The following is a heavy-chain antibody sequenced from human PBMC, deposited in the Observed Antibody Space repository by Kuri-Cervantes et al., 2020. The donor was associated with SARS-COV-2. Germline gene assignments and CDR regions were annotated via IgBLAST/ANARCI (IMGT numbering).Heavy chain of an antibody. V-gene: IGHV3-23*01. D-gene: IGHD3/OR15-3a*01. Sequence: GESLKISCAASGFNFSNHAMSWVRQAPGKGLEWVAVMSGSGNSRHSADSARGRFTISRDNSRNTLYLQMDYLRADDTAVYYRAKHEVRTYDYWGQGTLVTVSS. J-gene: IGHJ4*02. CDR1: GFNFSNHA. CDR2: MSGSGNSR. CDR3: AKHEVRTYDY.